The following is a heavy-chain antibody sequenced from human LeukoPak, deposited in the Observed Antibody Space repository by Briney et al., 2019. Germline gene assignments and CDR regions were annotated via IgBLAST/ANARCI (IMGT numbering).Heavy chain of an antibody. V-gene: IGHV4-39*07. CDR1: GGSIRSSYYY. J-gene: IGHJ4*02. D-gene: IGHD3-16*01. CDR2: INHSGST. CDR3: ARKLRGSGLDY. Sequence: SETLSLTCTVSGGSIRSSYYYWSWIRQPPGKGLEWIGEINHSGSTNYNPSLKSRVTISVDTSKNQFSLKLSSVTAADTAVYYCARKLRGSGLDYWGQGTLVTVSS.